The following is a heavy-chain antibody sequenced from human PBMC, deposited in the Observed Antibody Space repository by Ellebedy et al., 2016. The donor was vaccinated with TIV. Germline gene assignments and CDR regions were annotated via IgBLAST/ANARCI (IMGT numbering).Heavy chain of an antibody. V-gene: IGHV5-51*01. D-gene: IGHD6-13*01. J-gene: IGHJ4*02. Sequence: PGGSLRLSCKGSGYSFTRYWIGWVRQMPGKGLEWMAIIYPGDSDTRYSPSFQGQVTISADKSISTAYLQWSSLKASDTAIYYCAREEESGSSWFAYWGRGTLVTVSS. CDR1: GYSFTRYW. CDR2: IYPGDSDT. CDR3: AREEESGSSWFAY.